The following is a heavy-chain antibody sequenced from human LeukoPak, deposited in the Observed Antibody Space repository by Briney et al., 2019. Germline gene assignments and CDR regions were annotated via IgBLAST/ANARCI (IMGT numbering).Heavy chain of an antibody. J-gene: IGHJ5*02. CDR2: INPSGGST. D-gene: IGHD1-26*01. V-gene: IGHV1-46*01. CDR3: ARDLGVGAPYNWFDP. CDR1: GYTFTSYY. Sequence: ASVKVSCKASGYTFTSYYMHWVRQAPGQGPEWMGIINPSGGSTSYAQKFQGRVTMTRDTSTSTVYMELSSLRSEDTAVYYCARDLGVGAPYNWFDPWGQGTLVTVSS.